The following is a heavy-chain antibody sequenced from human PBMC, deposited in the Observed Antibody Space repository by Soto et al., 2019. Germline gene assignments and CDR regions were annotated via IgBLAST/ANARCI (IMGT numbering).Heavy chain of an antibody. CDR3: ATWKGISSTNAPYYYYGMDV. CDR2: IDPSDSYT. V-gene: IGHV5-10-1*01. Sequence: GESLKISCKGSGYSFTSYWISWVRQMPGKGLEWMGRIDPSDSYTNYSPSFQGHVTISADKSISTAYPQWSSLKASDTAMYYCATWKGISSTNAPYYYYGMDVWGQGTTVTVYS. J-gene: IGHJ6*02. CDR1: GYSFTSYW. D-gene: IGHD3-3*02.